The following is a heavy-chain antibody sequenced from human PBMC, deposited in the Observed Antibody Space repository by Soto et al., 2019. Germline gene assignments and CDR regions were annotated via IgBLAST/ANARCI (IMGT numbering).Heavy chain of an antibody. CDR1: GGTFSSYA. J-gene: IGHJ4*02. Sequence: QVQLVQSGAEVKKPGSSVKVSCKASGGTFSSYAISWVRQAPGQGLEWMGGIIPIFGTANYAQKFQGRVTITADESTSTAYRELSSLRSEDTAVYYCARDEAHGSGSYGPFFDYWGQGTLVTVSS. V-gene: IGHV1-69*01. CDR2: IIPIFGTA. D-gene: IGHD3-10*01. CDR3: ARDEAHGSGSYGPFFDY.